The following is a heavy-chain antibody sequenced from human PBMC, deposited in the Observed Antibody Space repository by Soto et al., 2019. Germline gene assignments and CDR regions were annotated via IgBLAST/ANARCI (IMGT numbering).Heavy chain of an antibody. V-gene: IGHV3-30-3*01. J-gene: IGHJ4*02. D-gene: IGHD1-26*01. Sequence: QVQLVESGGGVVQPGRSLRLSCAASGFTFSSYAMHWVRQAPGKGLEWVAVISYDGSNKYYADPVKGRFTISRDNSKNTLYLQMNSLRAEDTAVYYCAYLGSHIDYWGQGTLVTVSS. CDR2: ISYDGSNK. CDR1: GFTFSSYA. CDR3: AYLGSHIDY.